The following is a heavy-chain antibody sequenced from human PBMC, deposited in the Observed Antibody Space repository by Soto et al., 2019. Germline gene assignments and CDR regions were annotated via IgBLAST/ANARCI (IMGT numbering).Heavy chain of an antibody. CDR3: ARGEPKYCSGGSCYSDRIDY. Sequence: ASETLSLTCAVYGGSFSGYYLSWIRQPPGKGLEWIGEINHSGSTNYNPSLKSRVTISVDTSKNQFSLKLSSVTAADTAVYYCARGEPKYCSGGSCYSDRIDYWGQGTLVTVSS. V-gene: IGHV4-34*01. CDR1: GGSFSGYY. J-gene: IGHJ4*02. CDR2: INHSGST. D-gene: IGHD2-15*01.